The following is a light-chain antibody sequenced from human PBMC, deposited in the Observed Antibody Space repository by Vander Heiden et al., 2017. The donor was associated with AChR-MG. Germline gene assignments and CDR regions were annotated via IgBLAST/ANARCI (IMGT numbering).Light chain of an antibody. CDR2: ENN. J-gene: IGLJ3*02. V-gene: IGLV1-44*01. CDR3: AAWDDTLNGPV. CDR1: RSTIGSHT. Sequence: SVLTRPPSVSGTPGQRVPISCSGSRSTIGSHTVKWYQQCPGTAPKLLVSENNQRPSGVPDRSAGSESGTSASLAISGLQSQDEADYFCAAWDDTLNGPVVGGGTKLTVL.